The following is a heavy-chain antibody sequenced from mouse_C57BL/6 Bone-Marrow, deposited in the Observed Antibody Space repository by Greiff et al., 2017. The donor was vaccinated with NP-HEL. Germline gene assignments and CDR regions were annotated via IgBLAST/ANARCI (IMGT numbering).Heavy chain of an antibody. V-gene: IGHV14-4*01. CDR2: IDPENGDT. Sequence: VQLQQSGAELVRPGASVKLSCTASGFNIKDDYMHWVKQRPEQGLEWIGWIDPENGDTEYASKFQGKATITADTSSNTAYLQRSSLTSEDTAVYYCTTVYDGYYPFAYWGQGTLVTVSA. D-gene: IGHD2-3*01. CDR1: GFNIKDDY. CDR3: TTVYDGYYPFAY. J-gene: IGHJ3*01.